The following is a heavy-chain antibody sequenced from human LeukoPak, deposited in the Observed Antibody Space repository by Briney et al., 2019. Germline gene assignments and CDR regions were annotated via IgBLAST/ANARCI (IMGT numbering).Heavy chain of an antibody. J-gene: IGHJ4*02. CDR2: ISSSGSTI. CDR1: GFTFSSYE. CDR3: ARRPYSSGWETSEPFDY. Sequence: PGGSLRLSCAASGFTFSSYEMNWVRQAPGKGLEWVSYISSSGSTIYYADSVKGRSTISRDNAKNSLYLQMNSLRAEDTAVYYCARRPYSSGWETSEPFDYWGQGTLVTVSS. D-gene: IGHD6-19*01. V-gene: IGHV3-48*03.